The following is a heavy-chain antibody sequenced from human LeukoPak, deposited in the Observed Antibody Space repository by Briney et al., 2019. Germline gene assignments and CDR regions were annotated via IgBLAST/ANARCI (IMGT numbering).Heavy chain of an antibody. D-gene: IGHD2-2*02. CDR1: GGSISSYY. CDR2: IYYSGST. Sequence: SETLSLTCTVSGGSISSYYWSWIRQPPGKGLEWIGYIYYSGSTNYNPSLKSRVTISVDTSKNQFSLKLSSVTAADTAVYYCARGQEYCSSTSCYTLQSPFDYWGQGTLVTVSS. J-gene: IGHJ4*02. CDR3: ARGQEYCSSTSCYTLQSPFDY. V-gene: IGHV4-59*01.